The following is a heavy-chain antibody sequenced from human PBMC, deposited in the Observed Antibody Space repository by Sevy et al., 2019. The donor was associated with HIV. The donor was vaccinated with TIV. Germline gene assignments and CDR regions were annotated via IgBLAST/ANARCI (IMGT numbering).Heavy chain of an antibody. V-gene: IGHV3-23*01. D-gene: IGHD3-22*01. Sequence: GGSLRLYCAASGFTFSSYAMSWVRQAPGKGLEWVSAISGSGGSTYYADSVKGRFTISRDNSKNTLYLQMNSLRAEDTAVYYCAKDRDYYDSSPLFDYWGQGTLVTVSS. CDR3: AKDRDYYDSSPLFDY. J-gene: IGHJ4*02. CDR2: ISGSGGST. CDR1: GFTFSSYA.